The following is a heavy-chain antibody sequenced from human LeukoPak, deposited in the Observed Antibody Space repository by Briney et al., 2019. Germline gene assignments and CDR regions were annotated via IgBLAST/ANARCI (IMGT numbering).Heavy chain of an antibody. Sequence: GGSLRLSCAVSGFTFSSNWMNWVRQAPGKGLEWVSHINNDGSTISYADSVKGRFTISRDNTKNTVYLQMNSLRAGDTAVYYCARQAVARPFDLWGQGTMVAVSS. CDR3: ARQAVARPFDL. J-gene: IGHJ3*01. V-gene: IGHV3-74*01. CDR2: INNDGSTI. CDR1: GFTFSSNW.